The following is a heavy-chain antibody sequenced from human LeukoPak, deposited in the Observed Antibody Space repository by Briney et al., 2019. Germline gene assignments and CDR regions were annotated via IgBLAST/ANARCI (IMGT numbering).Heavy chain of an antibody. V-gene: IGHV4-4*07. CDR3: ARESVGATPNWFDS. J-gene: IGHJ5*01. D-gene: IGHD1-26*01. CDR2: INTSGNT. CDR1: GGSIGTYY. Sequence: SETLSLTCSVSGGSIGTYYWSWIRQPAGKGLEWIGRINTSGNTNYNPSLKSRVTMSVDTSKNQFSLRLSSVTAADTAIYFCARESVGATPNWFDSWGQGTLVTVSS.